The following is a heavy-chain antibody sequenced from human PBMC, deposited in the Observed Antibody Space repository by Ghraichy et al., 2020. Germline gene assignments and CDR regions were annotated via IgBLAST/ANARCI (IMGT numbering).Heavy chain of an antibody. V-gene: IGHV4-39*07. CDR1: GGSISTTRNE. CDR3: ARVNTLVRGGRGWFDP. CDR2: VYFRGST. J-gene: IGHJ5*02. D-gene: IGHD3-10*01. Sequence: SQTLSLPCRVSGGSISTTRNEWAWIRQPPGKGLEWIGNVYFRGSTYYNPSLQSRVTISVDTSKDQFSLRLDSVTAADTSLYYCARVNTLVRGGRGWFDPWGQGTLVIVSS.